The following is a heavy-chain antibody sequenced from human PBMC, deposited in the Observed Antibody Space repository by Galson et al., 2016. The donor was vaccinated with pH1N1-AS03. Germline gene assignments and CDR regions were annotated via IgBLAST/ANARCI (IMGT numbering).Heavy chain of an antibody. CDR2: ISGSSSYI. Sequence: SLRLSCAASGFTFSHYSMSWVRQAPGKGLEWVSSISGSSSYIYYADSVKGRFTISRYNAKNSVYLQMNSLRAEDTAVYYCAKDSNEYCSGGNCLAFDIWGQGTVVAVSS. J-gene: IGHJ3*02. V-gene: IGHV3-21*01. D-gene: IGHD2-15*01. CDR1: GFTFSHYS. CDR3: AKDSNEYCSGGNCLAFDI.